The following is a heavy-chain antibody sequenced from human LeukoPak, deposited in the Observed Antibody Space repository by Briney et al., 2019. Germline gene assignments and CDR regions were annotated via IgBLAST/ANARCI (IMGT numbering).Heavy chain of an antibody. CDR3: ARDGLTVANWFDP. D-gene: IGHD6-19*01. V-gene: IGHV4-39*07. CDR2: IYYSGTT. CDR1: GASNRSTSYY. J-gene: IGHJ5*02. Sequence: PSETLSLTCTVSGASNRSTSYYWGWIRQPPGKGLEWIGSIYYSGTTYYNPSLKSRVTISVDTSKNQFSLKLTSVTAADTAFYYCARDGLTVANWFDPWGQGTLVTVSS.